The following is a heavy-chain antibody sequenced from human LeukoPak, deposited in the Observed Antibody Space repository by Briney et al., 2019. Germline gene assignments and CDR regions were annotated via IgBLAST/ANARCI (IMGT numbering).Heavy chain of an antibody. Sequence: GESLKISCKGSGYTFHSYWIAWVRQMPGKGLEWMGIIYPGDSDTRYSPSFQGQVTISADKSISTAYLQWSSLKASDTAMYYCARVDTAMGEAFDIWGQGTMVTVSS. CDR1: GYTFHSYW. V-gene: IGHV5-51*01. CDR3: ARVDTAMGEAFDI. J-gene: IGHJ3*02. D-gene: IGHD5-18*01. CDR2: IYPGDSDT.